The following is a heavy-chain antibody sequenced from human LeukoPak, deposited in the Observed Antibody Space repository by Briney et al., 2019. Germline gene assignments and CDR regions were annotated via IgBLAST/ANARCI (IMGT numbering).Heavy chain of an antibody. V-gene: IGHV3-23*01. CDR3: AKDEDSYYDILTGYQGPFDY. J-gene: IGHJ4*02. CDR1: GFTFSSYA. D-gene: IGHD3-9*01. CDR2: ISGSGGST. Sequence: GGSLRLSCAASGFTFSSYAMSWVRQAPGKGLEWVSAISGSGGSTYYADSVKGRFTISIDNSKNTLYLQMNSLRAEDTAVYYCAKDEDSYYDILTGYQGPFDYWGQGTLVTVSS.